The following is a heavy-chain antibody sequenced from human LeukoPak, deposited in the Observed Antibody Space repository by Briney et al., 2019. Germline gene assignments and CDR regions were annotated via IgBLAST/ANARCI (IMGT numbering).Heavy chain of an antibody. D-gene: IGHD3-3*01. V-gene: IGHV1-69*06. J-gene: IGHJ6*03. CDR1: GGTFSSYA. Sequence: ASVKVSCKASGGTFSSYAISWVRQAPGQGLEWMGGIIPIFGTANYAQKFQGRVTITADKSTSTAYMELSSLRSEDTAVYYCARVGGRFWSGYYLLKSVYYYYMDVWGKGTTVTVSS. CDR3: ARVGGRFWSGYYLLKSVYYYYMDV. CDR2: IIPIFGTA.